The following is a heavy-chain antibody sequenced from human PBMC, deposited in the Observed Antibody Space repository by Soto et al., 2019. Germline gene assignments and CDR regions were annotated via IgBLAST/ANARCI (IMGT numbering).Heavy chain of an antibody. J-gene: IGHJ6*02. D-gene: IGHD3-22*01. CDR3: ARDREDYYDSSGPYGMDV. CDR2: ISYDGSNE. CDR1: GFTFSSYA. V-gene: IGHV3-30-3*01. Sequence: GGSLRLSCAASGFTFSSYAMHWVRQAPGKGLEWVAVISYDGSNEYYADSVKGRFTISRDNSKNTLYLQMNSLRAEDTAVYYCARDREDYYDSSGPYGMDVWGQGTTVTVSS.